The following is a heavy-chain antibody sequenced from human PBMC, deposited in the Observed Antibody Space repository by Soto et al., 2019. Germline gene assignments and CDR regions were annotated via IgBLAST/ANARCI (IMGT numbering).Heavy chain of an antibody. CDR2: IKQDGSEK. Sequence: EVQLVESGGGLVQPGGSLRLSCAASGFTFSSYWMSWVRQAPGKGLEWVANIKQDGSEKYYVDSVKGRFTISRDNAKNSLYLQMNSLRAEDTAVYYCARAGADYDSWSGYYTTHDAFDIWGQGTMVTVSS. V-gene: IGHV3-7*01. CDR1: GFTFSSYW. D-gene: IGHD3-3*01. J-gene: IGHJ3*02. CDR3: ARAGADYDSWSGYYTTHDAFDI.